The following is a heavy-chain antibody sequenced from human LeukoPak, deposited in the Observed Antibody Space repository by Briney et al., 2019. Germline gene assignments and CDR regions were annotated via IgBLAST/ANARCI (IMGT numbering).Heavy chain of an antibody. J-gene: IGHJ4*02. CDR1: GFTFISYG. CDR3: AKDQRWGVAAADPY. V-gene: IGHV3-30*18. Sequence: GGSLRLSCAASGFTFISYGMHWVRQAPGKGLEWVAVISYDGSNKYYADSVKGRFTISRDNSKNTLYLQMNSLRAEDTAVYYCAKDQRWGVAAADPYWGQGTLVTVSS. D-gene: IGHD6-13*01. CDR2: ISYDGSNK.